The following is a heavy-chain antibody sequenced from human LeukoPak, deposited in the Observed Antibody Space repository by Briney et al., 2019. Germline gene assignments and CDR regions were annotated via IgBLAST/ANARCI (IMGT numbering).Heavy chain of an antibody. CDR2: ISSSSSYI. Sequence: GGSLRLSCAASGFTLSTYSMNWVRQAPGKGLEWVSSISSSSSYIYYADSLKGRFTISRDNAKNSLYLQMNSLRAEDTAVYYCARDRALDYWGQGTLVTVSS. J-gene: IGHJ4*02. CDR1: GFTLSTYS. V-gene: IGHV3-21*01. CDR3: ARDRALDY.